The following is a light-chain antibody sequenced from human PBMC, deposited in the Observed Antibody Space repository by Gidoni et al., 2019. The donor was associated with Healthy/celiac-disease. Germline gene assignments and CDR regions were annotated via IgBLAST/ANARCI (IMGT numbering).Light chain of an antibody. CDR3: QQYYSYPFT. CDR2: AAS. Sequence: AIRMTQSPSSFSASTGDRVTITCRASQGISSYLAWYQQKPGKAPKLLIYAASTLQSGVPSRFSGSGSGTDFTLTISCLQSEDFATYYCQQYYSYPFTFGPWTKVDIK. J-gene: IGKJ3*01. V-gene: IGKV1-8*01. CDR1: QGISSY.